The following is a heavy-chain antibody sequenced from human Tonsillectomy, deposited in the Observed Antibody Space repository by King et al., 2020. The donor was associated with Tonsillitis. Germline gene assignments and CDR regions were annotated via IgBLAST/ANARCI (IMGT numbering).Heavy chain of an antibody. Sequence: VQLQESGPGLVKPSETLSLTCTVSGGSISSYYWSWIRQPPGKGLEWIEYIYYSGSTNYNPSLQSRVTISVDTSRNQFSLKLTSVTAADTAVYYCARHQWELSPSDYWGQGTLVTVSS. D-gene: IGHD1-26*01. CDR2: IYYSGST. CDR3: ARHQWELSPSDY. V-gene: IGHV4-59*08. CDR1: GGSISSYY. J-gene: IGHJ4*02.